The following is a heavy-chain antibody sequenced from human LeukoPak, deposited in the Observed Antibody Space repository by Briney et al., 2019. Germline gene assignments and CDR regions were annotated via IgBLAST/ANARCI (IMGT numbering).Heavy chain of an antibody. J-gene: IGHJ4*02. CDR2: ISGSGGST. Sequence: GALRLSCAASGFTFSSHSMNWVRQAPGKGLEWVSAISGSGGSTYYADSVKGRFTISRDNSKNTLYLQMNSLRAEDTAVYYCEPAALPLVVYWGQGTLVTVSS. V-gene: IGHV3-23*01. CDR1: GFTFSSHS. CDR3: EPAALPLVVY. D-gene: IGHD2-2*02.